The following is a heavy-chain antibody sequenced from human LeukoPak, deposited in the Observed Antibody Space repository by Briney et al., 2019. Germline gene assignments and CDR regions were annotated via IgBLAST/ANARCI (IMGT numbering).Heavy chain of an antibody. J-gene: IGHJ4*02. CDR1: GFTFSSYS. V-gene: IGHV3-21*01. Sequence: GGSLRLSCAASGFTFSSYSMNWVRQAPGKGLEWVSSISSSSSYIYYADSVKGRFTISRDNAKNSLYLQMNSLRAEDTAVYCCARGAGGYCSGGSCPLDYWGQGTLVTVSS. CDR2: ISSSSSYI. D-gene: IGHD2-15*01. CDR3: ARGAGGYCSGGSCPLDY.